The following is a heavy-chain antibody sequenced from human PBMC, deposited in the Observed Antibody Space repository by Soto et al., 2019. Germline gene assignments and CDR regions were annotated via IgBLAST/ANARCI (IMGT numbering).Heavy chain of an antibody. V-gene: IGHV4-34*01. CDR2: INHSGST. Sequence: QVQLQQWGAGLLKPSETLSLTCAVYGGSFSGYYWSWIRQPPGKGLEWIGEINHSGSTNYNPSLKSRVTISVDTSKNQFSLKMRSVTAADTAVYYCARTIPSVRMDVWGQGTTVTVSS. D-gene: IGHD3-3*01. CDR3: ARTIPSVRMDV. J-gene: IGHJ6*02. CDR1: GGSFSGYY.